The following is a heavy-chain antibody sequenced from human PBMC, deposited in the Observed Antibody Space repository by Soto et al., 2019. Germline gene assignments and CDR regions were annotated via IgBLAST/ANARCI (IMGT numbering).Heavy chain of an antibody. CDR3: ARGGADILTGYYSRWFDP. D-gene: IGHD3-9*01. J-gene: IGHJ5*02. Sequence: ASVKVSCKASGYTFTSYDINWVRQATGRGLEWMGWMNPNSGNTGYAQKFQGRVTMTRNTSISTAYMELSSLRSEDTAVYYCARGGADILTGYYSRWFDPWGQGTLVTVSS. CDR2: MNPNSGNT. V-gene: IGHV1-8*01. CDR1: GYTFTSYD.